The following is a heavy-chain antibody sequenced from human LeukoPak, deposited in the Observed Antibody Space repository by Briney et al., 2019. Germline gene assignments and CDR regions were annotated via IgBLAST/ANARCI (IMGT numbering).Heavy chain of an antibody. CDR1: GFTFGSYS. J-gene: IGHJ3*02. Sequence: GGSLRLSCAASGFTFGSYSMNWVRQAPGKGLEWVSSISSSSSYIYYADSVKGRFTISRDNAKNSLYLQMNSLRAEDTAVYYCARDRAPDAFDIWGQGTMVTVSS. CDR2: ISSSSSYI. V-gene: IGHV3-21*01. CDR3: ARDRAPDAFDI.